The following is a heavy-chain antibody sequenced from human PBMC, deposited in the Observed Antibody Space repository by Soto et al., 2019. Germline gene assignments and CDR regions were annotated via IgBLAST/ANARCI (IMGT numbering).Heavy chain of an antibody. J-gene: IGHJ3*01. D-gene: IGHD1-26*01. CDR3: AREHADVYLWDPFDV. V-gene: IGHV1-69*13. Sequence: SLNVRFKVPADTFSSCGLSWVRQAPGQGLGWMGGIVPFFGTTSLALRFEIRVTTTADELTTTVFMEIGCLTAEDTAVYYCAREHADVYLWDPFDVWGHGTRVAVS. CDR1: ADTFSSCG. CDR2: IVPFFGTT.